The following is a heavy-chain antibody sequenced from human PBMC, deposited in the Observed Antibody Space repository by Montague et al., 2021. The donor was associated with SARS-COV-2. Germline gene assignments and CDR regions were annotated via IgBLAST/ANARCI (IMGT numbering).Heavy chain of an antibody. V-gene: IGHV4-4*07. CDR1: GGSISGYC. CDR2: IYNSGST. D-gene: IGHD1-20*01. J-gene: IGHJ4*02. Sequence: SETLSLTCTVSGGSISGYCWSWFRQSAGKGLEWIGRIYNSGSTSYNPSLKSRVTMSVDTSKNQFSLKLGSVTAADTAVYYCVRDQGRSNWNYPDYWGQGTLVTVSS. CDR3: VRDQGRSNWNYPDY.